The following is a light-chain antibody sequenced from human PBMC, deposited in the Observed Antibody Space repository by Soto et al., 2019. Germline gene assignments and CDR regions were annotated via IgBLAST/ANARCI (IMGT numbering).Light chain of an antibody. CDR2: DDN. J-gene: IGLJ1*01. CDR3: GSWDSSLSDYV. CDR1: SSNIGGNS. V-gene: IGLV1-51*01. Sequence: QSVLTHPPSVSSAPGQKVTISCSGSSSNIGGNSVSWYRQLPGTAPKLLIYDDNKRPSGIPDRFSGSKSGTSATLGITGFQTGDEADYHCGSWDSSLSDYVFGTGTKVTVL.